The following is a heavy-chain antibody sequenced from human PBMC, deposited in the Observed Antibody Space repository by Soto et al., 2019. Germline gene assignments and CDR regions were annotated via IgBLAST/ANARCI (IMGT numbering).Heavy chain of an antibody. Sequence: GGSLRLSCAASGFTFSSYSMNWVRQAPGKGLEWVSSISSSSSYIYYADSVKGRFTISRDNAKNSLYLQMNSLRAEDTAVYYCARLKGGITIFGVAPDYWGQGTLVTVS. CDR1: GFTFSSYS. V-gene: IGHV3-21*01. CDR2: ISSSSSYI. J-gene: IGHJ4*02. CDR3: ARLKGGITIFGVAPDY. D-gene: IGHD3-3*01.